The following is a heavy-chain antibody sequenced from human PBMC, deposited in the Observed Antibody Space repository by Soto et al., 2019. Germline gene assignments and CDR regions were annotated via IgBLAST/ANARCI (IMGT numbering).Heavy chain of an antibody. J-gene: IGHJ1*01. CDR3: ARVGLKFLVGGEFLQV. CDR2: ISSNSDTV. CDR1: GFTLSSYS. V-gene: IGHV3-48*01. D-gene: IGHD3-10*01. Sequence: DVYLVESGGGLVQPGGSLRLSCTASGFTLSSYSMNWVRQAPGKGPEWVSHISSNSDTVDYADSVKGRFTISRDNARNSLSLQMNSLRAEDTAVYYCARVGLKFLVGGEFLQVWGQGTLVTVSS.